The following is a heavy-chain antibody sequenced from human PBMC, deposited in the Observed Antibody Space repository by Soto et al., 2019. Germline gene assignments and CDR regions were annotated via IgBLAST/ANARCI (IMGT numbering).Heavy chain of an antibody. CDR2: LYYNGST. J-gene: IGHJ4*02. CDR1: GGSITSDYYY. V-gene: IGHV4-39*01. Sequence: WETLSLTCSVSGGSITSDYYYWGWVRQPPGKGLEWIGSLYYNGSTYCNPSLKARLTISGETSKNQFSLKMTSVTAADTAVYYCVRLLYVWGQGALVTVSS. D-gene: IGHD2-8*01. CDR3: VRLLYV.